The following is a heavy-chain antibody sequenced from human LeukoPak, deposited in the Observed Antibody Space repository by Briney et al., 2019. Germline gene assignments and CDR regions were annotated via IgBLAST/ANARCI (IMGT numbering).Heavy chain of an antibody. CDR3: ARGYSSLDLDF. Sequence: PGGSLRLSCAASGFTLSSDYMTWVCQAPGKGLEWVSVIYPGGSTYYADSVKGRFAVSRDNSKNTLYFHMNSLRAEDTAVYYCARGYSSLDLDFWGQGTLVTVSS. D-gene: IGHD6-19*01. V-gene: IGHV3-66*01. CDR1: GFTLSSDY. CDR2: IYPGGST. J-gene: IGHJ4*02.